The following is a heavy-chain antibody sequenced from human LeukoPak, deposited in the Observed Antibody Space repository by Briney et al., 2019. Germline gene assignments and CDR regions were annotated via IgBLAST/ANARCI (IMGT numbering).Heavy chain of an antibody. CDR3: ARNWPIVIADY. CDR2: INANSGDT. V-gene: IGHV1-18*01. CDR1: RYPFTNHG. J-gene: IGHJ4*02. D-gene: IGHD2/OR15-2a*01. Sequence: GASVKVSCKPSRYPFTNHGVSWVRQAPGQGLEWMGWINANSGDTNYAQRFQGRLTMTTDTSTTTAYMELRSLSSDDTAVYYCARNWPIVIADYWGQGTLVTVSS.